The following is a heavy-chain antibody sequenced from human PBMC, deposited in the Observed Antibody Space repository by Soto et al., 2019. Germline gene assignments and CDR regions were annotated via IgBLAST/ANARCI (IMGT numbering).Heavy chain of an antibody. CDR1: GFTFSSYA. Sequence: GGSPRLSCAASGFTFSSYAMHWVRQAPGKGLEWVAVISYDGSNKYYADPVKGRFTISRDNSKNTLYLQMNSLRAEDTAVYYCARDGDYDSSGYLDYWGQGTLVTVSS. CDR2: ISYDGSNK. D-gene: IGHD3-22*01. J-gene: IGHJ4*02. V-gene: IGHV3-30-3*01. CDR3: ARDGDYDSSGYLDY.